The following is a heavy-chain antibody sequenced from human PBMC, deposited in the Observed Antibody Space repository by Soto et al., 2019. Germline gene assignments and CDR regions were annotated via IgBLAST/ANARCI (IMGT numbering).Heavy chain of an antibody. CDR3: ARDLDYGGSEDWFDP. J-gene: IGHJ5*02. CDR1: GYSFSTYW. Sequence: EVQLVQSGAEVKKPGESLKISCKGSGYSFSTYWIAWVRQMPGKGLEWMGIIYPADSNTRYSPSCQGQVTISADKSISTAYLQWSSLKASDTAMYYCARDLDYGGSEDWFDPWGQGALVTVSS. D-gene: IGHD4-17*01. V-gene: IGHV5-51*03. CDR2: IYPADSNT.